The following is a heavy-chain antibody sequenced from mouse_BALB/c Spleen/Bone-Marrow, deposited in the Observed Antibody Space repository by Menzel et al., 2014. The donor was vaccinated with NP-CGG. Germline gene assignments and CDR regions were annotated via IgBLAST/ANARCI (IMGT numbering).Heavy chain of an antibody. V-gene: IGHV14-4*02. CDR3: NAREAIDY. CDR2: IDPENGDT. J-gene: IGHJ4*01. Sequence: EVQLQQSGAELVRSGASVKLSCTASGFNIKDYYMHWVKQRPEQGLEWIGWIDPENGDTEYAPKFQGKATMTADTSSNTDYLQLSSLTSEDTAVYYCNAREAIDYWGQGTSVTVSS. CDR1: GFNIKDYY.